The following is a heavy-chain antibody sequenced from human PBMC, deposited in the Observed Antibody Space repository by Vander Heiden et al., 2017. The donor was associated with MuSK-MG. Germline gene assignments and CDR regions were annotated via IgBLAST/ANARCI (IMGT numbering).Heavy chain of an antibody. V-gene: IGHV1-46*01. CDR3: ARDWIAAAFPLANYYYYYMDV. Sequence: QVQLVQSGAEVKKPGASVKVSCKASGYTFTSYYMHWVRQAPGQGLEWMGIINPSGGSTSYAQKFQGRVTMTRDTSTSTVYMELSSLRSEDTAVYYCARDWIAAAFPLANYYYYYMDVWGKGTTVTVSS. D-gene: IGHD6-13*01. J-gene: IGHJ6*03. CDR2: INPSGGST. CDR1: GYTFTSYY.